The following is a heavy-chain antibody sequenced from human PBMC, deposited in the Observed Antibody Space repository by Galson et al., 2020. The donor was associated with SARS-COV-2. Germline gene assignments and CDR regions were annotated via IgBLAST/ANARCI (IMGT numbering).Heavy chain of an antibody. CDR1: GFTFSSYG. CDR3: AKDQEYYDILAGYSWPGGRGHYDYYGMDG. D-gene: IGHD3-9*01. J-gene: IGHJ6*02. V-gene: IGHV3-30*18. CDR2: ISYDGSNN. Sequence: GGSLRLSCAASGFTFSSYGMHWVRQAPGKGLEWVAVISYDGSNNYYADSVKGRFTISRDNYKNTLYLQMNSLRAEDTAVYYCAKDQEYYDILAGYSWPGGRGHYDYYGMDGWGQGTTVTVSS.